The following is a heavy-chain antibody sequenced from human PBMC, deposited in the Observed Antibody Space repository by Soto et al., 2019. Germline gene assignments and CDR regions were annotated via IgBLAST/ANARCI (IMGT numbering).Heavy chain of an antibody. Sequence: SETLSLTCTVSGGSVSTTSYYWFWIRQPPGMGLEWIGYIYDSGSTDYNPSLKSRVTISIDTSKNQFSLRMSSVTAADTAVYFCGRVVEGATRHTDFDSWGQGTLVTVSS. V-gene: IGHV4-61*01. CDR1: GGSVSTTSYY. CDR3: GRVVEGATRHTDFDS. D-gene: IGHD2-21*01. J-gene: IGHJ5*01. CDR2: IYDSGST.